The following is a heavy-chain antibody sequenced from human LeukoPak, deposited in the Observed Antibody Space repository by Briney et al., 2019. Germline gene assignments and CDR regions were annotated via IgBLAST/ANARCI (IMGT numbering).Heavy chain of an antibody. CDR1: GGSISSGGYY. Sequence: KSSQTLSLTCTASGGSISSGGYYWSWIRQHPGKGLEWIGYIYYSGSTYYNPSLKSRVTISVDTSKNQFSLKLSSVTAADTAVYYCARNGLLMVPDYWGQGTLVTVSS. J-gene: IGHJ4*02. CDR2: IYYSGST. D-gene: IGHD2-8*01. CDR3: ARNGLLMVPDY. V-gene: IGHV4-31*03.